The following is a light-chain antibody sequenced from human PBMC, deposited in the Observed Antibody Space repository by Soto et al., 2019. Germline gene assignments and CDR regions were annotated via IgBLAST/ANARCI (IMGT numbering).Light chain of an antibody. J-gene: IGLJ3*02. V-gene: IGLV2-14*01. CDR1: GGDVGGY. CDR3: SSYTTSSTVV. CDR2: EVI. Sequence: QSVLTQPASVSGSPGQSITISCAGTGGDVGGYVSWYQQHPGKAPKLMIYEVIRRPSGISNRFSGSKSGNTASLTISTLQAEDDAEYYCSSYTTSSTVVFGGGTKLTVL.